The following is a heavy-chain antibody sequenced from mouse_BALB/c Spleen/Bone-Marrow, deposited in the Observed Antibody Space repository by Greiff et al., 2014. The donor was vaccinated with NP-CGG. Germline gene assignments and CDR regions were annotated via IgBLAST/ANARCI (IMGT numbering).Heavy chain of an antibody. CDR3: ARDRGLLRFDY. CDR2: IRNKANGYTT. V-gene: IGHV7-3*02. D-gene: IGHD2-3*01. CDR1: GFTFTDYY. Sequence: VQLKESGGGLVQPGGSLRLSCATSGFTFTDYYMSWVRQPPGKALEWLGFIRNKANGYTTEYCASVKGRFTISRDNSQSILYLQMNTLRAEDSATYYCARDRGLLRFDYWGQGTTLTVSS. J-gene: IGHJ2*01.